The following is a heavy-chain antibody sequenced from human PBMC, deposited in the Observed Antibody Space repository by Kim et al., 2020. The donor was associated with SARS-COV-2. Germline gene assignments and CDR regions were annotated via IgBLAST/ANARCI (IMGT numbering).Heavy chain of an antibody. D-gene: IGHD3-10*01. CDR3: ARGHYYGSGSWLDY. CDR2: IYYSGST. J-gene: IGHJ4*02. V-gene: IGHV4-59*01. Sequence: SETLSLTCTVSGGSISSYYWSWIRQPPGKGLEWIGYIYYSGSTNYNPSLKSRVTISVDTSKNQFSLKLSSVTAADTAVYYCARGHYYGSGSWLDYWGQGTLVTVSS. CDR1: GGSISSYY.